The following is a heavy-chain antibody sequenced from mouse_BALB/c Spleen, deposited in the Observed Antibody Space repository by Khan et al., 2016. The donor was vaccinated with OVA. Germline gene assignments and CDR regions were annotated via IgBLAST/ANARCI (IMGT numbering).Heavy chain of an antibody. V-gene: IGHV3-2*02. J-gene: IGHJ4*01. CDR2: ISYSGST. D-gene: IGHD1-1*01. CDR1: GYSITSNYA. Sequence: EVQLQESGPGLVKPSQSLSLTCTFTGYSITSNYAWNWIRQFPGNKLEWMGYISYSGSTSYNPSLKSRISITRDTSKNQFFLQLNSVTTEDTATYYCARSNYYGYAMDYWGQGTSVTVSS. CDR3: ARSNYYGYAMDY.